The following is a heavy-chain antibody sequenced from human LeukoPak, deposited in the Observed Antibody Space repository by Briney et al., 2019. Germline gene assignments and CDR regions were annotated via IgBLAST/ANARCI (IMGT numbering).Heavy chain of an antibody. CDR1: GFTFSSYS. J-gene: IGHJ4*02. V-gene: IGHV3-21*01. CDR3: ARDYYDSSGYLPRFDY. Sequence: GGSLRLSCAASGFTFSSYSMNWVRQAPGKGLEWVSSISSSSSYIYYADSVKGRFTISRDNAKNSLYLQMNSLRAEDTAVYYCARDYYDSSGYLPRFDYWGQGTLVTVSS. D-gene: IGHD3-22*01. CDR2: ISSSSSYI.